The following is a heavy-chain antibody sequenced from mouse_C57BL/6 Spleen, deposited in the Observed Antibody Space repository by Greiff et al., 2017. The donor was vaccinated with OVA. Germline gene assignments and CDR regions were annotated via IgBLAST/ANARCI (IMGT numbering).Heavy chain of an antibody. CDR3: SRTDGHDSAWFAY. CDR1: GYTFTDHT. V-gene: IGHV1-78*01. D-gene: IGHD2-2*01. CDR2: IYPRDGST. Sequence: QVQLQQSDAELVKPGASVKISCKVSGYTFTDHTIHWMKQRPEQGLEWIGYIYPRDGSTKYNEKFKGKATLTADKSSSTAYMQLNSLTSEDSAVYFGSRTDGHDSAWFAYWGQGTLVTVSA. J-gene: IGHJ3*01.